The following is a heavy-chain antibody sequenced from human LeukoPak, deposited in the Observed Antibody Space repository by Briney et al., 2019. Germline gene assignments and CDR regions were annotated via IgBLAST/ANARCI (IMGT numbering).Heavy chain of an antibody. CDR2: IYYSGTT. V-gene: IGHV4-31*03. D-gene: IGHD4-17*01. CDR1: GGSISSGGYY. J-gene: IGHJ4*02. Sequence: PSETLSLTCTVSGGSISSGGYYWSWIRQHPGKGLEWIGCIYYSGTTYYHPSLTSRVAISVDTSKNQFSLKLSSVTAADTAVYYCVRGDYGDYLDYWGQGTLVTVSS. CDR3: VRGDYGDYLDY.